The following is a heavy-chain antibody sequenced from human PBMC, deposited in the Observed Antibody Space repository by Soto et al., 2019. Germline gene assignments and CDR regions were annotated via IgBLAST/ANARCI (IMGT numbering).Heavy chain of an antibody. CDR3: ARVTLGGDFWSGYYPLYFDY. J-gene: IGHJ4*02. Sequence: SETLSLTCTVSGGSISSGGYYWSWIRQHPGKGLEWIGYIYYSGSTYYNPSLKSRVTISVDTSKNQFSLKLCSVTAADTAVYYCARVTLGGDFWSGYYPLYFDYWGQGTLVTVSS. V-gene: IGHV4-31*03. CDR1: GGSISSGGYY. CDR2: IYYSGST. D-gene: IGHD3-3*01.